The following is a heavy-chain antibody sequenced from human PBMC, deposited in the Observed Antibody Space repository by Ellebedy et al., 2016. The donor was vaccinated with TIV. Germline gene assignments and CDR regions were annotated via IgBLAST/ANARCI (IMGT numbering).Heavy chain of an antibody. D-gene: IGHD1-26*01. CDR3: ASKSGPGDSGSYP. V-gene: IGHV3-74*01. Sequence: GGSLRLXXAASGFTLSSYWMHWVRQAPGKGLVWVARMSSDGSSIIYADSVKGRFTISRDAPKNTLYLQMNSLRAEDTAVYYCASKSGPGDSGSYPWGQGTLVTVSS. CDR2: MSSDGSSI. CDR1: GFTLSSYW. J-gene: IGHJ5*02.